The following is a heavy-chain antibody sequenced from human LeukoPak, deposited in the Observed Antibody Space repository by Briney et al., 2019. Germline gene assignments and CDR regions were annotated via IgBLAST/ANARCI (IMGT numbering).Heavy chain of an antibody. CDR2: IYYSGST. V-gene: IGHV4-39*01. CDR3: ARLGLSSSPPLIDY. D-gene: IGHD6-6*01. CDR1: GGSISSSSYY. Sequence: SETLSLTCTVSGGSISSSSYYWGWIRQPPGKGLEWIGSIYYSGSTYYNPSLKSRVTISVDTSKNQFSLKLSSVTAADTAVYYCARLGLSSSPPLIDYWGQGTLVTVSS. J-gene: IGHJ4*02.